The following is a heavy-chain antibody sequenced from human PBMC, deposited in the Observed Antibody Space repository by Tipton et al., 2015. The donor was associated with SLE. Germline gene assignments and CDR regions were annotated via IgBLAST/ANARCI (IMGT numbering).Heavy chain of an antibody. D-gene: IGHD6-13*01. V-gene: IGHV4-4*07. J-gene: IGHJ4*02. CDR2: VYATGTT. CDR3: ARGSSWTYFDY. CDR1: GASISNYY. Sequence: TLSLTCTVSGASISNYYWTWIRQPAGKGLEWIGRVYATGTTNYNPSLQSRVTMSIDTSKNQFSLKLSSVTAADTAVYYCARGSSWTYFDYWGQGTLVTVSS.